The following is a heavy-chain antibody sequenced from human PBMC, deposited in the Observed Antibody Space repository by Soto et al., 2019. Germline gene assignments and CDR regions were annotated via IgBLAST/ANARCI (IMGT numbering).Heavy chain of an antibody. J-gene: IGHJ5*02. CDR2: ISSSSSNR. CDR1: GFTFSSYS. Sequence: EVQLVESGGGLVQPGGSLRLSCAASGFTFSSYSMNWVRQAPGKGLEWVSYISSSSSNRYYADSVKGRFTISRDNAKNTMNLKTDGPTAEDTAVYYCARDDYGAKRGLNWFDPWGQGTLVTVSS. D-gene: IGHD4-17*01. CDR3: ARDDYGAKRGLNWFDP. V-gene: IGHV3-48*04.